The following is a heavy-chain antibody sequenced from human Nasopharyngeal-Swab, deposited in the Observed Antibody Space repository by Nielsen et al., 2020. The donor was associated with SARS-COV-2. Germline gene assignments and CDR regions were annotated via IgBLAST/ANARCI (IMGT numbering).Heavy chain of an antibody. J-gene: IGHJ6*03. CDR1: GFTVSSNY. V-gene: IGHV3-66*01. CDR2: LYSGGNT. CDR3: ARSRNYHYYMDV. Sequence: GGSLRLSCAASGFTVSSNYMNWVRQPPGKGLEWISVLYSGGNTYYAGSVKGRFTISRDNSKSTLYLQMNNLRAEDTAVYYCARSRNYHYYMDVWGKGTTVTVSS.